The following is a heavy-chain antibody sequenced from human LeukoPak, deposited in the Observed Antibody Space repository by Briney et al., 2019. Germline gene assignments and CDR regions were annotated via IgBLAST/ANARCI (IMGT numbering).Heavy chain of an antibody. CDR2: ISHDGTVQ. Sequence: GGSLRLSCAASGFTFSSYGMQWVRQAPGKGLEWVAVISHDGTVQHYADSVKGRFTISRDNAKNTLYLQMNSLRAEDTAVYYCARVLSACSSTSCYNWFDPWGQGTLVTVSS. CDR3: ARVLSACSSTSCYNWFDP. J-gene: IGHJ5*02. CDR1: GFTFSSYG. V-gene: IGHV3-30*03. D-gene: IGHD2-2*01.